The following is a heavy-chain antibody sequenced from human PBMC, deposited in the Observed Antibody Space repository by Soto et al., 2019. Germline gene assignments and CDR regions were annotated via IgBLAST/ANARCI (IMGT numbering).Heavy chain of an antibody. CDR1: GDTFTSYA. D-gene: IGHD1-26*01. V-gene: IGHV1-3*01. J-gene: IGHJ4*02. Sequence: QVQLVQSGAEVKKPGASVKVSCKASGDTFTSYAMHWVRQAPGQRLEWMGWINAGNCNTKYSQKFQGRVTITRDTSASTAYKELSSLRSEDRGVYYCARDVGATGDWGQGSLVTVSS. CDR2: INAGNCNT. CDR3: ARDVGATGD.